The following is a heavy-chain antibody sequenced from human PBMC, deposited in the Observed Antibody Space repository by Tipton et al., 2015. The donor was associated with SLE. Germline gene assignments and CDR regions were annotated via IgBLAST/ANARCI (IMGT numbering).Heavy chain of an antibody. D-gene: IGHD4-11*01. CDR2: IYYSGST. CDR3: AREFLNPVTTVHYYFDL. V-gene: IGHV4-34*11. CDR1: GGSLSHYF. J-gene: IGHJ2*01. Sequence: TLSLTCEVNGGSLSHYFWSWIRQAPGKGLEWIGSIYYSGSTYYNPSLNSRVTISVDTSKNHFSLKLISVTAADTAVYYCAREFLNPVTTVHYYFDLWGRGTLVTVSS.